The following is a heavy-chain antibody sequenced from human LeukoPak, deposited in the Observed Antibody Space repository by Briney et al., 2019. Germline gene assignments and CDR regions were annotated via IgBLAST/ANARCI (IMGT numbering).Heavy chain of an antibody. CDR1: GGSIRSYY. Sequence: WETLSLTCTVSGGSIRSYYGRWIRQPAGKGLEWIGRIYTSGSTNYNPSLKNRVTMSVDTSKNQFSLKLSSVTAADTAVYYCAGGLADMAAHDEYYYYGMDVWGQGTTVTVSS. J-gene: IGHJ6*02. V-gene: IGHV4-4*07. D-gene: IGHD2-15*01. CDR2: IYTSGST. CDR3: AGGLADMAAHDEYYYYGMDV.